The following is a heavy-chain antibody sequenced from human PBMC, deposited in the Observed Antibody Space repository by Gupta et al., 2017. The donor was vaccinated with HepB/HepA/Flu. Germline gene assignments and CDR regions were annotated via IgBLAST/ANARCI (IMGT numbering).Heavy chain of an antibody. CDR3: AREGRLEGLGDGMDV. CDR2: ISFDETRK. CDR1: GFNFSSPW. Sequence: EVRIVESGGALVHPGESLGLSCEGVGFNFSSPWLHWVRQGPGKELEWVARISFDETRKSYGDPAKGRFIISRDNAQNAVYLDMPRLTAGDTGVYFCAREGRLEGLGDGMDVWGQGTTVTVS. D-gene: IGHD3/OR15-3a*01. J-gene: IGHJ6*02. V-gene: IGHV3-74*01.